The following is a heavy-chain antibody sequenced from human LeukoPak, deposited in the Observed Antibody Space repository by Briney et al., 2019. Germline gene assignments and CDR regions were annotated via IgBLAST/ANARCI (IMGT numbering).Heavy chain of an antibody. J-gene: IGHJ4*02. Sequence: PETLSLTCTVSGGSISSGSYYWSWIRQPPGKGLEWIGEINHSGSTNYNPSLKSRVTISVDTSKNQFSLKLSSVTAADTAVYYCARGTVVTLDYWGQGTLVTVS. CDR1: GGSISSGSYY. V-gene: IGHV4-39*07. CDR3: ARGTVVTLDY. D-gene: IGHD3-22*01. CDR2: INHSGST.